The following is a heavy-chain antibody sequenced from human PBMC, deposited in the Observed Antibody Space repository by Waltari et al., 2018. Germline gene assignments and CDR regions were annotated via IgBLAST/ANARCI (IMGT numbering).Heavy chain of an antibody. Sequence: QLQLQESGPGLVQPSGTLSLTCAVSGDSASNPYLWNWVRQPPGQGLEWIGQVHGSTGRTNYNPSFASRVTVSLDTYKNQFSLKLTYATAADTAVYYCARDRGRGLYLDTWGPGTLVTVSP. D-gene: IGHD2-15*01. V-gene: IGHV4-4*02. CDR1: GDSASNPYL. CDR2: VHGSTGRT. J-gene: IGHJ4*02. CDR3: ARDRGRGLYLDT.